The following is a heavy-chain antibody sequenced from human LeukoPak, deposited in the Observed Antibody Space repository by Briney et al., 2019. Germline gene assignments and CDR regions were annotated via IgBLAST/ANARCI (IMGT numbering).Heavy chain of an antibody. CDR3: ARDPPAWWGATTCFDY. J-gene: IGHJ4*02. Sequence: GASVKVSCKASGYTFTSYGISWVRQAPGQGLEWMGWISAYNGNTNYAQKLQGRVTMTTDTSTSTAYMELRSLRSDDTAVYYCARDPPAWWGATTCFDYWGQGTLVTVSS. CDR1: GYTFTSYG. V-gene: IGHV1-18*01. CDR2: ISAYNGNT. D-gene: IGHD1-26*01.